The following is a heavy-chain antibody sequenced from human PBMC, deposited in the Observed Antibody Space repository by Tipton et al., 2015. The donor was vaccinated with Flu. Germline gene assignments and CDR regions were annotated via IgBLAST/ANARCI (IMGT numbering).Heavy chain of an antibody. V-gene: IGHV4-34*01. CDR3: ARGLNGDYAGDFDY. CDR1: GGSFSGYY. CDR2: INHRGST. D-gene: IGHD4-17*01. Sequence: TLSLTCAVSGGSFSGYYWSWIRQSPGQGLEWIGEINHRGSTNYNPSLKRRVTISVDTSKSQFSLTLSSVTATVTAYYYCARGLNGDYAGDFDYWGQGTLVTVSS. J-gene: IGHJ4*02.